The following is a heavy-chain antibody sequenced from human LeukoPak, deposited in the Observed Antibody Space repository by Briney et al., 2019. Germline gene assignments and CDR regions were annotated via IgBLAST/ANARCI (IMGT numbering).Heavy chain of an antibody. CDR3: ARGRGKAVAGRGDGGSLYYFDY. Sequence: GGSLRLSCAASGFTFSTYWMHWVRQAPGKGLVWVSRINPDGTTTSYADSVKGRFTISRDNAKDIVYLQMNSLRAEDTAVYYCARGRGKAVAGRGDGGSLYYFDYWGQGTLVTVSS. V-gene: IGHV3-74*01. CDR1: GFTFSTYW. J-gene: IGHJ4*02. CDR2: INPDGTTT. D-gene: IGHD6-19*01.